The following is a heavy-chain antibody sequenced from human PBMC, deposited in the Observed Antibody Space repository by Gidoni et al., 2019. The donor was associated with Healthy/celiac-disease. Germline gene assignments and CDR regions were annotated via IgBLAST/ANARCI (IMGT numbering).Heavy chain of an antibody. Sequence: QVQLQESGPGLVKPSGTLSLTCAVSGGSIRSSNWWSWVRQPPGKGLEWIGEIYHSGSTNYNPSLKSRVTISVDKSKNQFSLKLSSVTAADTAVYYCARENIYCSGGSCYPYYFDYWGQGTLVTVSS. V-gene: IGHV4-4*02. CDR1: GGSIRSSNW. D-gene: IGHD2-15*01. CDR2: IYHSGST. CDR3: ARENIYCSGGSCYPYYFDY. J-gene: IGHJ4*02.